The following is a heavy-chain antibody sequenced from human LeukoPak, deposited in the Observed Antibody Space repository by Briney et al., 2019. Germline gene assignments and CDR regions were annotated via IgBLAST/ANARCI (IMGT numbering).Heavy chain of an antibody. J-gene: IGHJ3*02. V-gene: IGHV3-74*01. CDR1: GFTFSTYW. CDR2: INAYGSST. Sequence: GGTLRLSCAASGFTFSTYWMHWVRQAPGKGLVWVSRINAYGSSTNYADSVKGRFTISRDNAKNTVYLQMNSLSAEDTAMYYCTFSSYGDHVGVDAFDMWGQGTMVAVSS. D-gene: IGHD4-17*01. CDR3: TFSSYGDHVGVDAFDM.